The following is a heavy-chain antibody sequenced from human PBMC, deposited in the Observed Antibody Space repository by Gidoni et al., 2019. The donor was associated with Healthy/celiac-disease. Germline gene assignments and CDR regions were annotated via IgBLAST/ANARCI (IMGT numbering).Heavy chain of an antibody. Sequence: EVQLLESGGGLVQPGGSLRLSCAASGFTFSSYAMSWVRQAPGKGLGLVSAISGSGGSTYYADSVKGRFTISRDNSKNTLYLQMNSLRAEDTAVYYCAKLGRVVIAISGFDYWGQGTLVTVSS. CDR1: GFTFSSYA. V-gene: IGHV3-23*01. CDR3: AKLGRVVIAISGFDY. D-gene: IGHD2-21*01. J-gene: IGHJ4*02. CDR2: ISGSGGST.